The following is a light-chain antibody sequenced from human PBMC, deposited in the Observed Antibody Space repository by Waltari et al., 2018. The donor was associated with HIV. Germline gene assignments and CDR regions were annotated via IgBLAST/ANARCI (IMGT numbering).Light chain of an antibody. V-gene: IGKV4-1*01. CDR1: QSLLYGSNNKNY. Sequence: VMTQSPDSLTVSVGQRATLSCKSSQSLLYGSNNKNYLAWYQQRPGHRPKLLIYWASTRQSGVPDRFSGSGSGTDFSLTISSLQAEDVAVYYCQQYYLVPYTFGQGTKLEIK. J-gene: IGKJ2*01. CDR3: QQYYLVPYT. CDR2: WAS.